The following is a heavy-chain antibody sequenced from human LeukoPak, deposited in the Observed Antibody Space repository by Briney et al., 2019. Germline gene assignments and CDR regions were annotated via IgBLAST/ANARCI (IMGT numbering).Heavy chain of an antibody. V-gene: IGHV3-53*01. D-gene: IGHD3-3*01. CDR2: SGSGGST. CDR1: GFTVNSNF. J-gene: IGHJ4*02. Sequence: PGGSLRLSCAASGFTVNSNFMTWVRQAPGKGLEWVSGSGSGGSTYYADSVKGRFTISRDNSKNTLYLQMNSLRAEDTAVYYCAKDFWSGYYPNYWGQGTLVTVSS. CDR3: AKDFWSGYYPNY.